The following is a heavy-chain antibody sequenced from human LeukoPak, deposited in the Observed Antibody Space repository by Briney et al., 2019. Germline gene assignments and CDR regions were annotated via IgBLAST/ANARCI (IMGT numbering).Heavy chain of an antibody. CDR2: LYYSGST. V-gene: IGHV4-59*11. J-gene: IGHJ4*03. CDR3: ARGEGERYYVNYFDY. D-gene: IGHD1-26*01. CDR1: GGSFTSHY. Sequence: SETLSLTCSVSGGSFTSHYWSWFRQPPGKGLEWIAYLYYSGSTNYHPSLKSRATMSIDTSKNQFSLNLGSVTAADTAVYYCARGEGERYYVNYFDYWGHGILVTVPS.